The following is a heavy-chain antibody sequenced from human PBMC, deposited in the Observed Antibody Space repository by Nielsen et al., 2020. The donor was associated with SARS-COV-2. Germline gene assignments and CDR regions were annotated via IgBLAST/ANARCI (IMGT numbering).Heavy chain of an antibody. D-gene: IGHD3-22*01. CDR1: GFTFSSYG. Sequence: GESLKISCAASGFTFSSYGMHWVRQAPGKGLEWVAVIWYDGSNKYYADSVKGRFTISRDNSKNTLYLQMNSLRAEDTAVYYCASSYYYDSSVHDYWGQGTLVTVSS. CDR2: IWYDGSNK. J-gene: IGHJ4*02. CDR3: ASSYYYDSSVHDY. V-gene: IGHV3-33*01.